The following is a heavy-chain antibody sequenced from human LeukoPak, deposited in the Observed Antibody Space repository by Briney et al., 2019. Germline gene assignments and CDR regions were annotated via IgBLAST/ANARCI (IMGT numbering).Heavy chain of an antibody. CDR3: ARDRGRGDSRPLFYYFDY. J-gene: IGHJ4*02. V-gene: IGHV1-18*01. Sequence: ASVKVSCKASGYTFTSYGISWVRQAPGQGLEWMGWISAYNGNTNYAQKLQGRVIMTTDTSTSTAYMELRSLRSDDTAVYYCARDRGRGDSRPLFYYFDYWGQGTLVTVSS. CDR1: GYTFTSYG. D-gene: IGHD3-10*01. CDR2: ISAYNGNT.